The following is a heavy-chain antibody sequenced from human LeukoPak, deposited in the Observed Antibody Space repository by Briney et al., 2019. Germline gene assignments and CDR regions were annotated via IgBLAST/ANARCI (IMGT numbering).Heavy chain of an antibody. CDR3: ARGDRGWPYYLDH. J-gene: IGHJ4*02. CDR2: VYYSGST. Sequence: PSETLSLTCTVSGGSISSYYWNWIRQSPGKGLEWIAYVYYSGSTNCNPSLKSRVTISVDTSKNQFSLKLNSVTTADTAVYYCARGDRGWPYYLDHWGQGALVTVSS. V-gene: IGHV4-59*01. CDR1: GGSISSYY. D-gene: IGHD3-10*01.